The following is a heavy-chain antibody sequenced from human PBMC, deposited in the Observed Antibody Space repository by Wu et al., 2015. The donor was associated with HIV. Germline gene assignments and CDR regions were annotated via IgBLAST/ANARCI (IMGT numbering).Heavy chain of an antibody. V-gene: IGHV1-69*12. J-gene: IGHJ6*03. CDR2: IIPLSGTI. CDR1: GDTLNKFT. Sequence: VQLLQSGPEVKRPGSSVRISCKTLGDTLNKFTINWVRQAPGQGVEWVGGIIPLSGTINYARKFQTRVSISADESTATAHMEVNSLRHEDTAMYYCARARNSGSYYQYYYYMDVWGKGTTVTVSS. CDR3: ARARNSGSYYQYYYYMDV. D-gene: IGHD1-26*01.